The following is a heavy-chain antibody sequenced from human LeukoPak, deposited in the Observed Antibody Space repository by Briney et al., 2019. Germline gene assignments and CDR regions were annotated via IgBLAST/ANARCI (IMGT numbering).Heavy chain of an antibody. D-gene: IGHD5-18*01. J-gene: IGHJ4*02. CDR2: IYYNGDT. Sequence: SETLSLTCTVPGGSVSNSLYYWSWIRQPPGKGLEWIGYIYYNGDTNYNPSLKSRVIISIDTSSNQFSLRLNSMTAADTAVYYCARVLRAASWRSYDYWGQGSLVTVSS. CDR1: GGSVSNSLYY. CDR3: ARVLRAASWRSYDY. V-gene: IGHV4-61*01.